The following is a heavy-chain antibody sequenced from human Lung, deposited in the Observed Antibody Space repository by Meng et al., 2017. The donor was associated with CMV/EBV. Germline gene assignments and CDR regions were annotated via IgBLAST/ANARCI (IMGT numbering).Heavy chain of an antibody. CDR1: GGSISSSNW. D-gene: IGHD6-19*01. CDR3: ASFPPPGKQWLVTDY. J-gene: IGHJ4*02. Sequence: RQGSGPGLVKPSGTLSLTCAFSGGSISSSNWWSWVRQPPGKGLEWIGEIYHSGSTNYNPSLKSRVTISVDKSKNQFSLKLSSVTAADTAVYYCASFPPPGKQWLVTDYWGQGTLVTVSS. V-gene: IGHV4-4*02. CDR2: IYHSGST.